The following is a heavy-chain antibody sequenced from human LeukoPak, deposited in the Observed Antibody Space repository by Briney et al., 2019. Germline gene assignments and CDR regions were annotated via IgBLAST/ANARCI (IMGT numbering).Heavy chain of an antibody. V-gene: IGHV4-59*01. D-gene: IGHD2-21*02. CDR3: ARGGYCGGDCYFYY. J-gene: IGHJ4*02. Sequence: SETLSLTCTVSGGSISSYYWSWIRQPPGKGLEWIAYICYSGSTNYNPSLKSRVTLSVDTSKNQFSLNLNSVTAADTAVYYCARGGYCGGDCYFYYWGQGTLVTVSS. CDR1: GGSISSYY. CDR2: ICYSGST.